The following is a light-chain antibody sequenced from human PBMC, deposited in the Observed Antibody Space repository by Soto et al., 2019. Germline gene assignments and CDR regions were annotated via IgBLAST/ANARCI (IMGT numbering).Light chain of an antibody. Sequence: EIVLTQSPGTLSLSPGERATLSCRASQSVSSSYLAWYQQKPGQAPRLLVYGASSRATGIADRFSGSGSGTDFTLTINRLEPEDFAVYYCQQYGSSPTFGQGTKVEIK. V-gene: IGKV3-20*01. CDR3: QQYGSSPT. CDR2: GAS. CDR1: QSVSSSY. J-gene: IGKJ1*01.